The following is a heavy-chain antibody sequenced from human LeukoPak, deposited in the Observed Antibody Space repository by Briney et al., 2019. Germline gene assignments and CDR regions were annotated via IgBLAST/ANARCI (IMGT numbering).Heavy chain of an antibody. CDR3: AKANGWYGRGYFDL. Sequence: SQTLSLTCTVSGGSISSGGYYWSWIRQHPVKGLEWIGYIYYSGSTYYNPSLKSRVTISVDTSKNQFSLKLSSVTAADTAVYYCAKANGWYGRGYFDLWGRGTLVSVSS. CDR2: IYYSGST. J-gene: IGHJ2*01. V-gene: IGHV4-31*03. CDR1: GGSISSGGYY. D-gene: IGHD6-19*01.